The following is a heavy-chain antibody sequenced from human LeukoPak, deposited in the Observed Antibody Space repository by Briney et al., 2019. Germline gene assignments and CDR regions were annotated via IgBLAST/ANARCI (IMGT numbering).Heavy chain of an antibody. CDR2: IKTKTDGGAT. Sequence: GGSLRLSCAASGFTFSNAWMSWVRQAPGKGLEWVGRIKTKTDGGATDYAAAVKGRFIISTDDSKNTLYLQMNSLKAEDTAVYYCTTGTGGYWGQGTLVTVSS. CDR3: TTGTGGY. V-gene: IGHV3-15*01. J-gene: IGHJ4*02. CDR1: GFTFSNAW.